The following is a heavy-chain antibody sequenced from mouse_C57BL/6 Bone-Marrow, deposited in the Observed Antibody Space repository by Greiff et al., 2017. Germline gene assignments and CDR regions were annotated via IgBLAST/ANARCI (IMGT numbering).Heavy chain of an antibody. D-gene: IGHD2-3*01. CDR2: INPYNGGT. J-gene: IGHJ4*01. CDR3: ARFDGYPHYYAMDY. V-gene: IGHV1-19*01. CDR1: GYTFTDYY. Sequence: VQLKQSGPVLVKPGASVKMSCKASGYTFTDYYMNWVKQSHGKSLEWIGVINPYNGGTSYNQTFKGKATLTVDKSSSKAYMELNSLTSEDSAVYYCARFDGYPHYYAMDYWGQGTSVTVSS.